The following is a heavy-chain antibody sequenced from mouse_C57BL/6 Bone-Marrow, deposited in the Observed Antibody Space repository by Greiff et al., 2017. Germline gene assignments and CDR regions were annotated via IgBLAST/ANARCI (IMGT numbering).Heavy chain of an antibody. Sequence: EVQLKESGAELVRPGASVKLSCTASGFNIKDDYMHWVKQRPEQGLEWIGWIDPENGDTEYASKFQGKATITADTSSNTAYLQLSSLTSEDTAVYYCTTLYDYDGGYWGQGTSVTVSS. V-gene: IGHV14-4*01. D-gene: IGHD2-4*01. CDR2: IDPENGDT. CDR1: GFNIKDDY. J-gene: IGHJ4*01. CDR3: TTLYDYDGGY.